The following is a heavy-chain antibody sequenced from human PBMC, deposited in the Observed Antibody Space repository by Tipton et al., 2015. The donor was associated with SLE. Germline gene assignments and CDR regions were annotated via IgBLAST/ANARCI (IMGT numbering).Heavy chain of an antibody. D-gene: IGHD3-22*01. CDR3: ARGAPSGYHFDC. Sequence: TLSLTCTVSGDSISSQHWSWIRQPPGTGLEWIGYISYSGSTNYNPSLKSRVTISVDTSKNQFSLTLSSVTAADTAVYYCARGAPSGYHFDCWGQGTLVTVSS. J-gene: IGHJ4*02. CDR2: ISYSGST. CDR1: GDSISSQH. V-gene: IGHV4-59*08.